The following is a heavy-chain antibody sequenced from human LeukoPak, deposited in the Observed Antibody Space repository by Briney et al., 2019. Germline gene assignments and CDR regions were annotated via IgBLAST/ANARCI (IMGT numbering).Heavy chain of an antibody. V-gene: IGHV4-39*07. CDR1: GGSISSSSYY. CDR3: ARADTVAYGMDV. D-gene: IGHD4-23*01. CDR2: IYYSGST. Sequence: SETLSLTCTVSGGSISSSSYYWGWIRQPPGKGLEWIGNIYYSGSTFYNPSLKSRVTISVDTSKNQFSLKLSSVTAADTAVYYCARADTVAYGMDVWGQGTTVTVSS. J-gene: IGHJ6*02.